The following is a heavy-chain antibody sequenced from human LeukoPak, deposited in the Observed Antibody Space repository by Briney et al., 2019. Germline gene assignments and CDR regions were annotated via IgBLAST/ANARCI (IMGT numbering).Heavy chain of an antibody. J-gene: IGHJ4*02. V-gene: IGHV3-64D*06. Sequence: GGSLRLSCSASGFTFSSYAMHWVRQAPGKGLEYVSAISSNGGSTYYADSVKGRFTISRDNSKNTLYLQMSSLRAEDTAVYYCVEDQETDYDILTGYCPFDYWGQGTLVTVSS. CDR2: ISSNGGST. D-gene: IGHD3-9*01. CDR1: GFTFSSYA. CDR3: VEDQETDYDILTGYCPFDY.